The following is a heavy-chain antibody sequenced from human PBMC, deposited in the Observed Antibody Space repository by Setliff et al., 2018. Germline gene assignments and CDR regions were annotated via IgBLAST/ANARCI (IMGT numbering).Heavy chain of an antibody. CDR1: GFIFSSYS. CDR3: ARSTETFSGEDFYFFYYMDV. V-gene: IGHV3-21*01. CDR2: ISGSSSYI. J-gene: IGHJ6*03. Sequence: GGSLRLSCAASGFIFSSYSMNWVRQAPGKGLEWVSSISGSSSYIYYADSVKGRFTISRDNAKNSLYLQMNSLRAEDTAVYYCARSTETFSGEDFYFFYYMDVWGKGTTVTVSS. D-gene: IGHD4-4*01.